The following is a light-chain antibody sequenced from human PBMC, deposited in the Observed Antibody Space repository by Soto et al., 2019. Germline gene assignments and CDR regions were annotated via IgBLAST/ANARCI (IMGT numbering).Light chain of an antibody. Sequence: EIVMTQSPATLSVSPGARATLSCRASQSVSSNLAWYQQKPGQAPRLIIYGASNRATGIAARFSGSGSVTEFTLTISSLQSEDFAVYYCQQYNNSPLTFGGGTKVDIK. CDR2: GAS. CDR3: QQYNNSPLT. V-gene: IGKV3-15*01. J-gene: IGKJ4*01. CDR1: QSVSSN.